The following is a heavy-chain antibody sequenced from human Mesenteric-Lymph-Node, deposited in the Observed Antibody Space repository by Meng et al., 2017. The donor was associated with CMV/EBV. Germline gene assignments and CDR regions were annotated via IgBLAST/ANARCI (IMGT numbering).Heavy chain of an antibody. Sequence: SETLSLTCAVYGGSFSGYYWSWIRQPPGKGLEWIGEINHSGSTNYNPSLKSRVTISVDTSKNQFSLKLSSVTAADTAVYFCVRANYYDSRVDYWGQGTLVTVSS. V-gene: IGHV4-34*01. CDR2: INHSGST. CDR1: GGSFSGYY. CDR3: VRANYYDSRVDY. J-gene: IGHJ4*02. D-gene: IGHD3-22*01.